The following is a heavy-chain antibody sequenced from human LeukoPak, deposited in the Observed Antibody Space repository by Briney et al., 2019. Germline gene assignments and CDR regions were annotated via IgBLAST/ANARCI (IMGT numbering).Heavy chain of an antibody. Sequence: GGSLRLSCAASGFTFSSYAMHWVRQAPGKGPEWVAVISYDGSNKYYADSVKGRFTISRDNSKNTLYLQMNSLRAEDTAVYYCARDPRLGQYYYYYMDVWGKGTTVTVSS. CDR3: ARDPRLGQYYYYYMDV. D-gene: IGHD3-16*01. V-gene: IGHV3-30*04. CDR2: ISYDGSNK. J-gene: IGHJ6*03. CDR1: GFTFSSYA.